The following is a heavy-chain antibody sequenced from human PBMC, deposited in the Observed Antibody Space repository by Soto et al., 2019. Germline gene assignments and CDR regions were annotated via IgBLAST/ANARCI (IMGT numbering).Heavy chain of an antibody. CDR2: INPNSGGT. CDR1: GYTFTGYN. J-gene: IGHJ6*02. CDR3: ARGGNGSGSSYYYYYYGMDV. D-gene: IGHD3-10*01. Sequence: ASVKVSCKASGYTFTGYNMHWVRQAPGQGLEWMGWINPNSGGTNYAQKFQGRVTMTRDTSISTAYMELSRLRSDDTAVYYCARGGNGSGSSYYYYYYGMDVWGQGTTVTVSS. V-gene: IGHV1-2*02.